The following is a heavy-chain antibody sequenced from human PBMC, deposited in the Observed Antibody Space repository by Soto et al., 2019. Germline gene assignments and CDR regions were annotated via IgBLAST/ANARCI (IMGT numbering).Heavy chain of an antibody. CDR1: GYTFTSYY. V-gene: IGHV1-18*04. CDR3: ARDLITFGGVIAYPGDY. J-gene: IGHJ4*02. CDR2: ISAYNGNT. D-gene: IGHD3-16*02. Sequence: ASVKVSCKASGYTFTSYYMHWVRQAPGQGLEWMGWISAYNGNTNYAQKLQGRVTMTTDTSTSTAYMELRSLRSDDTAVYYCARDLITFGGVIAYPGDYWGQGTLVTVSS.